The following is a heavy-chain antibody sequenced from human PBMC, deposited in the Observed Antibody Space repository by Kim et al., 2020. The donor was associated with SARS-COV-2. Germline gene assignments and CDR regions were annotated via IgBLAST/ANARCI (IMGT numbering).Heavy chain of an antibody. CDR1: GFTFSNYA. D-gene: IGHD2-15*01. CDR3: AKDLGCCSVRTFPLWY. CDR2: LSGSGGGT. V-gene: IGHV3-23*01. Sequence: GGSLRLSCAASGFTFSNYAMRWVRQVPGKGLEWVSALSGSGGGTCYADSVKGRFTISRHNAENTLYLQMNSLRAEDTAVYYCAKDLGCCSVRTFPLWY. J-gene: IGHJ2*01.